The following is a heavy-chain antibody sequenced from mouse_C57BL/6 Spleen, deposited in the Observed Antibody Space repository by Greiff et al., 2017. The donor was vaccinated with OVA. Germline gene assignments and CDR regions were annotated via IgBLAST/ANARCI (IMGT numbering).Heavy chain of an antibody. CDR3: ARSGYDYDGGAYAMDY. V-gene: IGHV1-12*01. CDR1: GYTFTSYN. Sequence: QVQLQQSGAELVRPGASVKMSCKASGYTFTSYNMHWVKQTPRQGLEWIGAIYPGNGDTSSNQKFKGKATLTADRSSSTAYMQLSSLTSEDSAVYFCARSGYDYDGGAYAMDYWGQGTSVTVSS. CDR2: IYPGNGDT. J-gene: IGHJ4*01. D-gene: IGHD2-4*01.